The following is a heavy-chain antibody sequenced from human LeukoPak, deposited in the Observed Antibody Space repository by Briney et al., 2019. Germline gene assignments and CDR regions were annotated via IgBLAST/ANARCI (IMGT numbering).Heavy chain of an antibody. CDR3: ARAVWDYRPPAYYYMDV. J-gene: IGHJ6*03. V-gene: IGHV4-4*07. Sequence: SETLSLTCTVSGGSISSFYWSWIRQPAGKGLEWIGRIYTSGSTNYNPSLKSRVTMSVDTSKNQFSLKLSSVTAADTAVYYCARAVWDYRPPAYYYMDVWGKGTTVTVSS. CDR2: IYTSGST. D-gene: IGHD3-16*01. CDR1: GGSISSFY.